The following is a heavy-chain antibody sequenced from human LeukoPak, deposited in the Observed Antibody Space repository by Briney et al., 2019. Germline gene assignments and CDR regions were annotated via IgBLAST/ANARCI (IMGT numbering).Heavy chain of an antibody. J-gene: IGHJ4*02. CDR1: GGSISSSHW. V-gene: IGHV4-4*02. CDR2: IHHSGST. D-gene: IGHD6-19*01. Sequence: PSGTLSLTCAISGGSISSSHWWSWVRQPPGQGLEWIGEIHHSGSTNYNPSLKSRVTISVDKFKNQFSLKLSSVTAADTAVYYCAKDRASGSGSYSYRGFDYWGQGTLVTASS. CDR3: AKDRASGSGSYSYRGFDY.